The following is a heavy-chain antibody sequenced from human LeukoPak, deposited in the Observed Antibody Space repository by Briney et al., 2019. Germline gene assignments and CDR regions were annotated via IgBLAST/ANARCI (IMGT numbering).Heavy chain of an antibody. V-gene: IGHV4-4*07. CDR1: GGSISSYY. J-gene: IGHJ6*02. CDR2: IYTSGST. Sequence: SETLSLTCTVSGGSISSYYWSWIRQPAGKGLEWIGRIYTSGSTNYNPSLKSRVTMSVDTSKNQFSLKLSSVTAADTAVYYCAREPDSGWYLYYYGMDVWGQGTTVTVSS. CDR3: AREPDSGWYLYYYGMDV. D-gene: IGHD6-19*01.